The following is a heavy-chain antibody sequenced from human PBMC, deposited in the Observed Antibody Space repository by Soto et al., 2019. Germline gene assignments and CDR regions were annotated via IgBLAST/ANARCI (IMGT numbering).Heavy chain of an antibody. J-gene: IGHJ3*02. CDR1: GYDFTSYG. CDR3: ARGRIVASIHDAFEI. V-gene: IGHV1-18*01. Sequence: QGQLLQSGDEVKKPGASVRVSCRASGYDFTSYGISWVRQAPGQGLEWVSWISAYNGKRDTAQKFQGRVTMTSDTSTDTAHMELGDLTSADTAVYYCARGRIVASIHDAFEIWGQGTMVAVSS. CDR2: ISAYNGKR. D-gene: IGHD2-21*01.